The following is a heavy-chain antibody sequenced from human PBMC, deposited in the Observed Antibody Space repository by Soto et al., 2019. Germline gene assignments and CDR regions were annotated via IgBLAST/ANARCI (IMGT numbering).Heavy chain of an antibody. J-gene: IGHJ6*02. D-gene: IGHD3-3*01. V-gene: IGHV1-8*01. CDR2: MNPNSGNT. Sequence: PGASVKVSCKASGYTFTSYDINWVRQATGQGLEWMGWMNPNSGNTGYAQRFQGRVTMTRNTSISTAYMELSSLRSEDTAVYYCARGDNDFWSGPSRCYGMDVWGQGTTVTVS. CDR3: ARGDNDFWSGPSRCYGMDV. CDR1: GYTFTSYD.